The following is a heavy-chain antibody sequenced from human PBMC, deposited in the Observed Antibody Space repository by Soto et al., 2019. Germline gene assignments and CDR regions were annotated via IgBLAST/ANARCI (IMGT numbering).Heavy chain of an antibody. D-gene: IGHD3-3*01. J-gene: IGHJ5*02. CDR3: ARSRRIPMIGVVSWFDP. Sequence: QITLKESGPTLVKPTQTLTLTCTFSGFSLTTSGVGVGWIRQSPGKALEWLALIYWNDDQWYNPSLKSRLTSTKDSSKSQVVLKMTNMDPVDTATYFCARSRRIPMIGVVSWFDPWGQGTLVTVSS. CDR2: IYWNDDQ. CDR1: GFSLTTSGVG. V-gene: IGHV2-5*01.